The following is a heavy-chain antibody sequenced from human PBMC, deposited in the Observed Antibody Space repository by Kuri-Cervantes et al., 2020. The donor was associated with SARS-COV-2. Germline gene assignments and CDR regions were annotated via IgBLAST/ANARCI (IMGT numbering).Heavy chain of an antibody. V-gene: IGHV3-33*06. CDR1: GFSFSTYG. CDR3: AKDTWIRAYYFDY. J-gene: IGHJ4*02. Sequence: GGSLRLSCAASGFSFSTYGMHWVRQAPGKGLEWVAVIWYDGSKNFYADSVKGRFTISRDNSKNTLYLQMNSLRAEDTAVYYCAKDTWIRAYYFDYWGQGTLVTVSS. CDR2: IWYDGSKN. D-gene: IGHD5-12*01.